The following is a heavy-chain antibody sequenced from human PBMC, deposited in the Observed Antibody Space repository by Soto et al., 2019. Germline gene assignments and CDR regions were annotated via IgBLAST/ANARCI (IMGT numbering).Heavy chain of an antibody. V-gene: IGHV1-8*01. Sequence: QVQLVQSGAEVKKPGASVKVSCKASGYTFTSYDINWVRQATGQGLEWMGWMNPNSGNTGYAQKFQGRVTMTRNTSISTAYMELSSLRSEDTAVYYCAFQPSMVRGVVPDYWGQGTLVTVSS. D-gene: IGHD3-10*01. CDR3: AFQPSMVRGVVPDY. CDR1: GYTFTSYD. CDR2: MNPNSGNT. J-gene: IGHJ4*02.